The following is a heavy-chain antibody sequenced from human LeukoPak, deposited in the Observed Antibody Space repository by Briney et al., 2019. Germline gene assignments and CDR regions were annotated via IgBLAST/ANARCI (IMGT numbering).Heavy chain of an antibody. J-gene: IGHJ4*02. CDR3: ARLIVGAAAGTYFDY. V-gene: IGHV5-51*01. Sequence: GESLKISCKGSGYSFTSYWIGWVRQMPGKGLEWMGIIYPGDSDTRYSPSFRGQVTISADKSISTAYLQWSSLKASDTAMYYCARLIVGAAAGTYFDYWGQGTLVTVSS. D-gene: IGHD6-13*01. CDR2: IYPGDSDT. CDR1: GYSFTSYW.